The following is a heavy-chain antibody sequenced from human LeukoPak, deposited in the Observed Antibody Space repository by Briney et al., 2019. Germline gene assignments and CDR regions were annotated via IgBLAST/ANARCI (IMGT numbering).Heavy chain of an antibody. CDR1: GYRFSSYW. Sequence: GESLKISCKDSGYRFSSYWIAWVRQMPGKGLEYIGIIYPGDSDIRYSPSFQGLVTISADKSISTAYLQWSSLKASDTAMYYCARQEYCSGGSCYTWFDPRGQGTLVTVSS. CDR3: ARQEYCSGGSCYTWFDP. CDR2: IYPGDSDI. V-gene: IGHV5-51*01. D-gene: IGHD2-15*01. J-gene: IGHJ5*02.